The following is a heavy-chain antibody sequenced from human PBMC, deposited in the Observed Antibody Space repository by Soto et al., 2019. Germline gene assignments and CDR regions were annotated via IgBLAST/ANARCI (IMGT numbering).Heavy chain of an antibody. CDR3: TRARSSSWGLDASDI. Sequence: EVQLVESGGGLVQPGGSLRLSCAASGFTFSDYYLDWVRQAPGKGLEWVGRTRNKANSYTTEYAASGKGRFTISRDDSQNSLYLQMNSLKTDDTAVYYCTRARSSSWGLDASDIWGQGTMVTVSS. J-gene: IGHJ3*02. V-gene: IGHV3-72*01. D-gene: IGHD6-13*01. CDR1: GFTFSDYY. CDR2: TRNKANSYTT.